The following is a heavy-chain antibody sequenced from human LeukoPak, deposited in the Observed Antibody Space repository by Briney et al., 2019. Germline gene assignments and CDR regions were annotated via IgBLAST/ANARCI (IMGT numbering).Heavy chain of an antibody. CDR2: IRSKAYGGTT. J-gene: IGHJ5*02. V-gene: IGHV3-49*04. D-gene: IGHD2-2*01. Sequence: SLRLSCTASGFTFGDYAMSWVRQAPGKGLEWVGFIRSKAYGGTTEYAASVKGRFTISRDDSKSIAYLQMNSLKTEDTAVYYCTRLVVPAGWFDPWGQGTLVTVSS. CDR3: TRLVVPAGWFDP. CDR1: GFTFGDYA.